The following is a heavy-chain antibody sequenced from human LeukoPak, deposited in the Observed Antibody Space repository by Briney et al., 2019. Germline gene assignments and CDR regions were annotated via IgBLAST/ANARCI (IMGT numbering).Heavy chain of an antibody. V-gene: IGHV4-59*08. Sequence: SETLSLTCTVSGGSISSYYWSWIRQPPGKELEWIGYIYYSGSTNYNPSLKSRVTISVDTSKNQFSLKLSSATAADTAVYYCARVNRAEGDYWGQGTLVTVSS. CDR1: GGSISSYY. CDR2: IYYSGST. CDR3: ARVNRAEGDY. J-gene: IGHJ4*02. D-gene: IGHD1-14*01.